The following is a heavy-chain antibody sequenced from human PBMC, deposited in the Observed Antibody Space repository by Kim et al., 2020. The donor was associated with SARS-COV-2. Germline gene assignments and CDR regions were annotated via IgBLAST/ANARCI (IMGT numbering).Heavy chain of an antibody. V-gene: IGHV3-23*01. J-gene: IGHJ6*02. CDR3: EGRRGSIYAMDV. Sequence: YAKSVNGRFTISRDNAKTTLYEQTNSLRREYTAVYYCEGRRGSIYAMDVWGQGTTVTVSS. D-gene: IGHD5-12*01.